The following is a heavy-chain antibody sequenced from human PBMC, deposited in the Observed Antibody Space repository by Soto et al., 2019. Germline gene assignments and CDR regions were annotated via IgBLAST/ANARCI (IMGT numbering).Heavy chain of an antibody. CDR3: AGTRDYSNWFDP. D-gene: IGHD4-4*01. CDR1: GGSISSYY. Sequence: SETLSLTCTVSGGSISSYYWSWIRQPPGKGLEWIGYIYYSGSTNYNPSLKSRVTISVDTSKNQFSLKLSSVTAADTAVYYCAGTRDYSNWFDPWGQGTLVTVSS. V-gene: IGHV4-59*08. J-gene: IGHJ5*02. CDR2: IYYSGST.